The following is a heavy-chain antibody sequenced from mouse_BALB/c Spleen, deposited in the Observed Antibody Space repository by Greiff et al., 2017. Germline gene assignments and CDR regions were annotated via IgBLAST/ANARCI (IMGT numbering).Heavy chain of an antibody. J-gene: IGHJ4*01. CDR3: ASFPYDYDRLGIYYAMDY. Sequence: QVQLKESGPGLVAPSQSLSITCTVSGFSLTSYGVHWVRQPPGKGLEWLGVIWAGGSTNYNSALMSRLSISKDNSKSQVFLKMNSLQTDDTAMYYCASFPYDYDRLGIYYAMDYWGQGTSVTVSS. V-gene: IGHV2-9*02. D-gene: IGHD2-4*01. CDR2: IWAGGST. CDR1: GFSLTSYG.